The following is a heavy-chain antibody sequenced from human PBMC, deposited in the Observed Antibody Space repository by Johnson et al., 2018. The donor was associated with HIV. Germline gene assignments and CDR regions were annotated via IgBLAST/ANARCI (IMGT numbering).Heavy chain of an antibody. V-gene: IGHV3-66*02. J-gene: IGHJ3*01. Sequence: VQLVESGGGLVQPGGSLRLSCAASGFTFSSYWMSWVRQAPGKGLECVSVIYSGGTTYYTDSVRGRFTISRDKSKNTVYLQMNSLKVEDTAMYYCARDRAFDLWGPGTMVTVSS. CDR3: ARDRAFDL. CDR1: GFTFSSYW. CDR2: IYSGGTT.